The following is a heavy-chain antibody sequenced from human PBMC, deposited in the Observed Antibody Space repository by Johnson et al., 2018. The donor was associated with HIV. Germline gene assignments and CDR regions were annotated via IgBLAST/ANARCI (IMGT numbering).Heavy chain of an antibody. D-gene: IGHD5-24*01. V-gene: IGHV3-30*14. CDR3: ARACRDGYTCDVYDV. J-gene: IGHJ3*01. CDR2: ISYDGSNK. Sequence: QVQLVESGGGVVQPGRSLRLSCAASGFTFSSYAMHWVRQAPGKGLEWVAVISYDGSNKYYADSVKGRFTISRDNSKNTLYLQRNSLRAEDTAVFYCARACRDGYTCDVYDVWGQGTMVTVSS. CDR1: GFTFSSYA.